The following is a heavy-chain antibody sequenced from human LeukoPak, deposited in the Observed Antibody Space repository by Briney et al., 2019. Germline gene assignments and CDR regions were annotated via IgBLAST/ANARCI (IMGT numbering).Heavy chain of an antibody. CDR2: ISGSGGST. CDR3: AKDPMWGNYGDYILGGDDH. Sequence: PGGSLRLSCAASGFTFSSYAVSWVRQAPGKGLEWVSAISGSGGSTYYADSVKGRFTISRDTSKNTLYLQMNSLRVEDTAVYYCAKDPMWGNYGDYILGGDDHWGQGALVTVSS. V-gene: IGHV3-23*01. J-gene: IGHJ4*02. D-gene: IGHD4-17*01. CDR1: GFTFSSYA.